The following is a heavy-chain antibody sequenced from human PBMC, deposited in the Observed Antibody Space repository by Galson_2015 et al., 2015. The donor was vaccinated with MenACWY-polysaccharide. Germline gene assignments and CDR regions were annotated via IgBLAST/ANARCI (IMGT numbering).Heavy chain of an antibody. J-gene: IGHJ3*01. Sequence: SLRLSCAASGIRFSGSGMHWVRQAPGKGLEWVAVIQYDGSKIVYADSVKSRFTVSRDNSKNTLYLEMNSLRAEDAAVYYCAREGSRIVFHAFDVWGQGTMVIVSS. CDR3: AREGSRIVFHAFDV. CDR2: IQYDGSKI. CDR1: GIRFSGSG. V-gene: IGHV3-33*05. D-gene: IGHD2-15*01.